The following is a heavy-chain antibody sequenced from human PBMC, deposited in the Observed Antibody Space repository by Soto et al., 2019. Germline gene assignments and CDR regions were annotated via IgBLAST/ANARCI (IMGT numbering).Heavy chain of an antibody. D-gene: IGHD3-22*01. J-gene: IGHJ3*02. Sequence: GGSLRLSCAASGFTFSSYGMHWVRQAPGKGLEWVAVIWYDGSNKYYADSVKGRFTISRDNSKNTPYLQMNSLRAEDTAVYYCARSYYYDSSGYSDAFDIWGQGTMVTVSS. CDR2: IWYDGSNK. CDR3: ARSYYYDSSGYSDAFDI. CDR1: GFTFSSYG. V-gene: IGHV3-33*01.